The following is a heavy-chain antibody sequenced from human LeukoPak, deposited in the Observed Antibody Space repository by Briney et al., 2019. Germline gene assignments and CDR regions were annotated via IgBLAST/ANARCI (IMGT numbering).Heavy chain of an antibody. V-gene: IGHV3-33*08. J-gene: IGHJ4*02. CDR1: GFTFSSYG. D-gene: IGHD6-13*01. Sequence: PGGSLRLSCAASGFTFSSYGMHWVRQAPGKGLEWVAVIWYGGSNKYYADSVKGRFTISRDNSKNLLFLHMNSLRAEDTAVYFCAGNLRPYSASTGYVYWGQGTLVAVSA. CDR3: AGNLRPYSASTGYVY. CDR2: IWYGGSNK.